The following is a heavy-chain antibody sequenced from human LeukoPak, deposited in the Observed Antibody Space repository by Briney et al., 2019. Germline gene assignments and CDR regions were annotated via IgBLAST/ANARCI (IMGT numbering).Heavy chain of an antibody. V-gene: IGHV1-8*03. Sequence: GASVKVSCKASGYTLTSYDINWGRKATGQGPEWMGWMNPNSGNTGYAQKFQGRITITRDTSISTAYMELSSLRPEDTAVYYCARGGCQSCYNYWGQGTQVTVSS. CDR1: GYTLTSYD. CDR2: MNPNSGNT. CDR3: ARGGCQSCYNY. J-gene: IGHJ4*02. D-gene: IGHD2-15*01.